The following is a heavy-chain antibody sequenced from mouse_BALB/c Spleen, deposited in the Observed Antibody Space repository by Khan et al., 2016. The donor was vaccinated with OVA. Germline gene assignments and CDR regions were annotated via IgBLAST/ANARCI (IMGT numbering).Heavy chain of an antibody. V-gene: IGHV1-61*01. CDR1: GYTFTSYW. D-gene: IGHD2-14*01. CDR2: IDPSDSET. J-gene: IGHJ3*01. Sequence: QVQLQQPGAELVRPGASVKLSCKASGYTFTSYWMNWVKQRPGQGLEWIGMIDPSDSETHYNQIFKDKATLTVDKSSSTAYMQLSSLTSEGSAVYYCARREKYGYEHTWFAYWGQGTLVTVSA. CDR3: ARREKYGYEHTWFAY.